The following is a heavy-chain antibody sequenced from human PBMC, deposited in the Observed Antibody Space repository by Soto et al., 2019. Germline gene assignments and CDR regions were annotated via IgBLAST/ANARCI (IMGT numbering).Heavy chain of an antibody. J-gene: IGHJ4*02. D-gene: IGHD4-17*01. V-gene: IGHV4-4*02. CDR2: IYHSGST. CDR1: VGSISSSNW. Sequence: QVQLQESGPGLVKPSGTLSLTCAVSVGSISSSNWWSWVRQPPGKGLEWMGEIYHSGSTNDNPSLKSRVTISVDKYKNQYSLKLSSVPAADTAMYYCAREPGSLTTVIVSSPNYFDYWGQGTLDTVSS. CDR3: AREPGSLTTVIVSSPNYFDY.